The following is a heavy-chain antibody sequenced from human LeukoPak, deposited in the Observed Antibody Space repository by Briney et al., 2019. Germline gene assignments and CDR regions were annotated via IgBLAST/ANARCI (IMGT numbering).Heavy chain of an antibody. CDR3: TRAYCSSTSCYKYNWFDP. D-gene: IGHD2-2*02. CDR1: GFTFGDYA. CDR2: IRSKAYGGTT. J-gene: IGHJ5*02. Sequence: PGRSLRLSCTASGFTFGDYAMSWFRQAPGKGLEWVGFIRSKAYGGTTEYAASVKGRLTISRDDSKSIAYLQMNSLKTEDTAVYYCTRAYCSSTSCYKYNWFDPWGQGTLVTVSS. V-gene: IGHV3-49*03.